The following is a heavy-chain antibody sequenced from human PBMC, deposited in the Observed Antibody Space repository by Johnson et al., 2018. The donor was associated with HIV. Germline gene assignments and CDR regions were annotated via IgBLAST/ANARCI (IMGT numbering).Heavy chain of an antibody. Sequence: VQLVESGGGLVQPGGSLRLSCAASGFTFSSYWMSWVRQAPWKGLEWVANIKQDGREKYYVDSVKGRFTISRDNAKNSLYLQMNSLRAEDTAVYYCARDRIPYNWNYEGDAFDIWGQGTMVTVSS. CDR3: ARDRIPYNWNYEGDAFDI. CDR2: IKQDGREK. CDR1: GFTFSSYW. V-gene: IGHV3-7*01. D-gene: IGHD1-7*01. J-gene: IGHJ3*02.